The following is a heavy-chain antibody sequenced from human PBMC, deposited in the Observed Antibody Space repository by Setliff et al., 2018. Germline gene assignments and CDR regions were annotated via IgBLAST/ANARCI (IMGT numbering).Heavy chain of an antibody. J-gene: IGHJ6*03. CDR1: GDSISRAKYY. CDR2: IYTDGST. V-gene: IGHV4-61*02. Sequence: SETLSLTYTVSGDSISRAKYYWSWIRQSAGKGLECLGRIYTDGSTKYNPSLNSRVTLLIDTAKNQISLRLSSVTAADTAVYFCARVTGFSYMDVWGKGTTVTVS. D-gene: IGHD3-3*01. CDR3: ARVTGFSYMDV.